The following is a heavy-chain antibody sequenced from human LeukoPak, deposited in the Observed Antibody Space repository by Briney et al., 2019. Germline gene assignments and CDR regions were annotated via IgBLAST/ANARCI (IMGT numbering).Heavy chain of an antibody. D-gene: IGHD4-11*01. Sequence: SETLSLTCTVSGGSVSSHQWSWIRQPPGKGLEWIGYIYYSGGTNYNPSLKSRFTISMDTSKNRFSLKLSSVTAADTAVYYCARGVLTTVSYYMDVWGKGTTVTVSS. CDR1: GGSVSSHQ. J-gene: IGHJ6*03. V-gene: IGHV4-59*02. CDR2: IYYSGGT. CDR3: ARGVLTTVSYYMDV.